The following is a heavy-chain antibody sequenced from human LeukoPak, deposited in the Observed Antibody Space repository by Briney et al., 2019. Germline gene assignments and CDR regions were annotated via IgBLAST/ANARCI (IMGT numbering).Heavy chain of an antibody. Sequence: GGSLRLSCAASGFTFSSCALSWVRQAPGKGLEWVSAISGSGGSTYYADSVKGRFTISRDNSKNTLYLQMNSLRAEDTAVYYCAKDRAYYGSSGGGTLGYWGQGTLVTVSS. CDR2: ISGSGGST. J-gene: IGHJ4*02. CDR1: GFTFSSCA. D-gene: IGHD3-22*01. CDR3: AKDRAYYGSSGGGTLGY. V-gene: IGHV3-23*01.